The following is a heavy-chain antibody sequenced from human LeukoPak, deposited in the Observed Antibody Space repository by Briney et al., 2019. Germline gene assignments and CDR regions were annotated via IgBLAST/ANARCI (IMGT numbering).Heavy chain of an antibody. Sequence: ASVKVSCKASGYTFTSYGISWVRQAPGQGLEWMGWISAYNGNTNYAQKFQGRVTITRDTSASTAYMELSSLRSEDTAVYYCARAHTYCSSTSCPMYNWFDPWGQGTLVTVSS. J-gene: IGHJ5*02. CDR3: ARAHTYCSSTSCPMYNWFDP. CDR1: GYTFTSYG. V-gene: IGHV1-18*01. D-gene: IGHD2-2*01. CDR2: ISAYNGNT.